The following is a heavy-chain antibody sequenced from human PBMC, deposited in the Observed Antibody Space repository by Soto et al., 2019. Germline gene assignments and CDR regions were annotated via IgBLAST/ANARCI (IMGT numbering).Heavy chain of an antibody. CDR3: ARPRGDMFGFYDC. Sequence: EVQLLESGGALVQPGGSLRLSCAASGVAFSTYTMTWVRRAPGKGLEWVSAISGSPGRAYYADSVKGRFTVSRDDSEKTIFLQMNSLRAEDTAVYYCARPRGDMFGFYDCWGQGTLVTVSS. D-gene: IGHD3-16*01. J-gene: IGHJ4*02. CDR1: GVAFSTYT. CDR2: ISGSPGRA. V-gene: IGHV3-23*01.